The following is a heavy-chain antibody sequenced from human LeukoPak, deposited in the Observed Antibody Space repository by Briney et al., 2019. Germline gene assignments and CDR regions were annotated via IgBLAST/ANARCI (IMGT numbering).Heavy chain of an antibody. J-gene: IGHJ3*02. D-gene: IGHD3-10*01. CDR3: ARAYYGSGSYSINAGIDI. CDR1: GGSISTYY. V-gene: IGHV4-4*07. Sequence: SETLSLTCTISGGSISTYYWSWIRQPAGKGLEWIGRIYTGGSTNYNPLFKSRVTMSVDTAKNQFSLKLSSVTAADTAVYYCARAYYGSGSYSINAGIDIWGQGTMVTVSS. CDR2: IYTGGST.